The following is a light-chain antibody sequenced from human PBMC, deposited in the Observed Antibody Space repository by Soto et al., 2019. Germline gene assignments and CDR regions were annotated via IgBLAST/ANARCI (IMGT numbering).Light chain of an antibody. Sequence: QSVLTQPPSASGSPGQSVTISCTGTSSDVGGYNYVSWYQQHPGKAPKLMIYEVSKRPSGVPDRFSGSKSGNTASLTVSGLQAEDVADYYCSSYAGSNNFGVFGTGTKVTVL. J-gene: IGLJ1*01. CDR3: SSYAGSNNFGV. V-gene: IGLV2-8*01. CDR2: EVS. CDR1: SSDVGGYNY.